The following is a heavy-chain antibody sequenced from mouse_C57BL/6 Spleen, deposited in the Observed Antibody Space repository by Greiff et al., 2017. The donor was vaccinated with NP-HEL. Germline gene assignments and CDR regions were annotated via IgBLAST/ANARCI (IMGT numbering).Heavy chain of an antibody. Sequence: VQLKESGPGLVKPSQSLSLTCSVTGYSITSGYYWNWIRQFPGNKLEWMGYISYDGSNNYNPSLKNRISITRDTSKNQFFLKLNSVTTEDTATYYCARDLYYDYYYYAMDYWGQGTSVTVSS. D-gene: IGHD2-4*01. CDR1: GYSITSGYY. CDR2: ISYDGSN. V-gene: IGHV3-6*01. J-gene: IGHJ4*01. CDR3: ARDLYYDYYYYAMDY.